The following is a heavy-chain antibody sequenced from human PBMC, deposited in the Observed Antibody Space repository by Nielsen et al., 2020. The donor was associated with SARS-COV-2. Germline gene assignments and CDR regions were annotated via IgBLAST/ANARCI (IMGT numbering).Heavy chain of an antibody. CDR1: GLTVSTAY. J-gene: IGHJ3*02. CDR3: ARNLPGITATTIDAFDI. Sequence: GESLKISCAPSGLTVSTAYMSWVRQAPGKGLEWVSLMYSGGSTYYADSVKGRFTVSRDNSKNTLSLQMSRLRAEDTAVYYCARNLPGITATTIDAFDIWGQGTMVTVSS. V-gene: IGHV3-66*01. CDR2: MYSGGST. D-gene: IGHD4-11*01.